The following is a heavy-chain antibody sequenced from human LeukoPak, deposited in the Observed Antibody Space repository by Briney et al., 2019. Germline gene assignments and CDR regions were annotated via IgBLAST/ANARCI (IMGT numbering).Heavy chain of an antibody. D-gene: IGHD3-16*01. CDR1: GFTFSSYA. Sequence: GGSLRLSCAASGFTFSSYAMSWVRQAPGKGLEWVSAIRGSGGSTYYADSVKGRFTISRDNSRDTLYLQMNSLRAEDTAVYYCAKGYYDYVWGSYYFDYWGQGTLVTVSS. CDR2: IRGSGGST. J-gene: IGHJ4*02. CDR3: AKGYYDYVWGSYYFDY. V-gene: IGHV3-23*01.